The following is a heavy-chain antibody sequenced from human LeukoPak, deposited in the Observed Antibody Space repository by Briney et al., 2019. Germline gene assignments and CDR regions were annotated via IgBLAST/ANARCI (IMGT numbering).Heavy chain of an antibody. D-gene: IGHD3-22*01. CDR1: GGSISSYY. CDR2: IDYSGST. Sequence: SETLSLTCTVSGGSISSYYWSWIRQPPGKGLEWIGYIDYSGSTNYNPSLKSRVTISVDTSKNQFSLKLSSVTAADTAVYYCARALTRNYYDSSGYYYLTAHHDAFDIWGQGTMVTVSS. CDR3: ARALTRNYYDSSGYYYLTAHHDAFDI. V-gene: IGHV4-59*01. J-gene: IGHJ3*02.